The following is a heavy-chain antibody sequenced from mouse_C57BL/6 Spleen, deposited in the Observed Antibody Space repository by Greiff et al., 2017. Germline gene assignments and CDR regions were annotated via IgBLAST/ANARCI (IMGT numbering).Heavy chain of an antibody. V-gene: IGHV14-1*01. J-gene: IGHJ1*03. CDR1: GFTIKDYY. D-gene: IGHD1-1*01. CDR3: TGGSRWYFDV. CDR2: IDPEDGDT. Sequence: EVQLQQSGAELVRPGASVKLSCTASGFTIKDYYMHWVKQRPEQGLEWIGRIDPEDGDTEYAPKFQGKATMTADTSSNTAYLQLSSLTSEDTDVYYWTGGSRWYFDVWGTGTTVTVSS.